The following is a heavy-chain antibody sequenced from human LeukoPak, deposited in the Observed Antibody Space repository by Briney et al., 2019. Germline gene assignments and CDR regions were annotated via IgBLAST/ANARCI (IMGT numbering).Heavy chain of an antibody. J-gene: IGHJ4*02. D-gene: IGHD3-10*01. V-gene: IGHV3-23*01. CDR2: ISGSGDST. CDR1: GFTLRSYV. CDR3: ARDTGGALDY. Sequence: GGSLRLSCVASGFTLRSYVMNWVRQTPGKGLEWVSSISGSGDSTFYADSVKGRFSISRDNSKNTLYLQVNGLRTEDTAVYYCARDTGGALDYWGQGTLVTVSS.